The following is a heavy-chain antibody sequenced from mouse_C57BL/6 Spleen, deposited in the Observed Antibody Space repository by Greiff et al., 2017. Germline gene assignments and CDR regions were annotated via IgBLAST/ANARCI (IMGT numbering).Heavy chain of an antibody. CDR3: ARSNDDGSYAMDY. J-gene: IGHJ4*01. V-gene: IGHV1-7*01. Sequence: QVQLKQSGAELAKPGASVKLSCKASGYTFTSYWMHWVKQRPGQGLEWIGYINPSSGYTKYNQKFKDKATLTADKSSSTAYMQLSSLTYEDSAVYYCARSNDDGSYAMDYWGQGTSVTVSS. CDR2: INPSSGYT. D-gene: IGHD1-1*02. CDR1: GYTFTSYW.